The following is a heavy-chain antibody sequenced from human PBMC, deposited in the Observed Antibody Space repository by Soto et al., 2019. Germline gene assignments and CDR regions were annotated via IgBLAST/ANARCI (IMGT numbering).Heavy chain of an antibody. D-gene: IGHD2-15*01. Sequence: ASVKVSCKASGYTFTSYYMHWVRQAPGQGLEWMGIINPSGGSTSYAQKFQGRVTMTRDTSTSTVYMELSSLRSEDTAVYYCAAAFSVVVAATLWGQGTLVTVSS. J-gene: IGHJ4*02. V-gene: IGHV1-46*01. CDR2: INPSGGST. CDR3: AAAFSVVVAATL. CDR1: GYTFTSYY.